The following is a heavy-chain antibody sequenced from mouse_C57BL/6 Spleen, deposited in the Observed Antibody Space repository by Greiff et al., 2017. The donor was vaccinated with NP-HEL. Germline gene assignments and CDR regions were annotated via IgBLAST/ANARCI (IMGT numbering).Heavy chain of an antibody. CDR3: AMGTWDFDY. D-gene: IGHD3-3*01. V-gene: IGHV1-22*01. CDR2: INPNNGGT. J-gene: IGHJ2*01. CDR1: GYTFTDYN. Sequence: VQLQQSGPELVKPGASVKMSCKASGYTFTDYNMHWVKQSHGKSLEWIGYINPNNGGTSYNQKFKGKATLTVNKSSSTAYMERRSLTSEDSAVYYCAMGTWDFDYWGQGTTLTVSS.